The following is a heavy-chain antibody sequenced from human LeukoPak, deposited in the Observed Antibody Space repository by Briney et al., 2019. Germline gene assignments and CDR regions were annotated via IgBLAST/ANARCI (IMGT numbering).Heavy chain of an antibody. Sequence: GRSLRLSRAASAFTFIIYGIHSVRHAPGNWLGWVAFIRNDGSNKYYADSVKGLFTISRDNSKNTLYLQMNSLRAEDTAVYYCAKGGARIAVAGKGIDYCGQGTLVTVSS. CDR2: IRNDGSNK. J-gene: IGHJ4*02. CDR1: AFTFIIYG. V-gene: IGHV3-30*02. D-gene: IGHD6-19*01. CDR3: AKGGARIAVAGKGIDY.